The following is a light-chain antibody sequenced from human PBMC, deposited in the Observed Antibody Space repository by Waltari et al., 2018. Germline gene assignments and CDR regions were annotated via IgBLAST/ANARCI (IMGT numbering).Light chain of an antibody. V-gene: IGLV1-44*01. CDR2: FNK. J-gene: IGLJ3*02. CDR1: RSNIGSYH. Sequence: QSVLTQPPSSSGTPGQRVTISCSGSRSNIGSYHVYWYQQLPGTAPKLLIYFNKQGPSGVPDGFSGSKYGTSASLAISGLQSDDEADYYCAGWDDGLTGWVFGGGTKLTVL. CDR3: AGWDDGLTGWV.